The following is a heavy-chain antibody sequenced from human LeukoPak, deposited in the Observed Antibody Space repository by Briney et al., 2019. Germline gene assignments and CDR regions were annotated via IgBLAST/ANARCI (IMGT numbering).Heavy chain of an antibody. D-gene: IGHD1-26*01. CDR3: ARAPTVAFGSYNAEYFQH. V-gene: IGHV3-48*04. CDR1: GFTFSSFS. Sequence: GGSLRLSCVASGFTFSSFSMNWVRQAPGKGLEWVSFITSSGGTIYYADSVKGRFTISRDNAKNSLYLQMNSLRAEDTAVYYCARAPTVAFGSYNAEYFQHWGQGTLVTVSS. CDR2: ITSSGGTI. J-gene: IGHJ1*01.